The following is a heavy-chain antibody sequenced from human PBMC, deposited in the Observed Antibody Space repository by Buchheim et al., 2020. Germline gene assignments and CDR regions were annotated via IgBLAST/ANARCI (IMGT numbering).Heavy chain of an antibody. Sequence: VQVQQWGAGLLKPSETLSLTCAVYGGSFSAYYWTWIRQPPGKGLEWIGEINHSGSSNYSPSLESRVTISIDTSKKQLSLKLSSVTAADTAVYYCARVVLAAMDYWGQGTL. J-gene: IGHJ4*02. D-gene: IGHD2-15*01. CDR1: GGSFSAYY. V-gene: IGHV4-34*01. CDR3: ARVVLAAMDY. CDR2: INHSGSS.